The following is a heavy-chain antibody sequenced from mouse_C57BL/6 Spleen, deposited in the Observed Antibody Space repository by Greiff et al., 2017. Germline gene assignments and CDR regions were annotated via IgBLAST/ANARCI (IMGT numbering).Heavy chain of an antibody. CDR2: IYPGDGDT. D-gene: IGHD3-2*02. Sequence: QVQLQQSGAELVKPGASVKISCKASGYAFSSYWMNWVKQRPGQGLEWIGQIYPGDGDTNYNGKFKGKATLTADKSSSTAYLQLSSLTSEDAAVYFGAKRGLKLLYYLDYWGKGTTLTVSS. J-gene: IGHJ2*01. CDR3: AKRGLKLLYYLDY. V-gene: IGHV1-80*01. CDR1: GYAFSSYW.